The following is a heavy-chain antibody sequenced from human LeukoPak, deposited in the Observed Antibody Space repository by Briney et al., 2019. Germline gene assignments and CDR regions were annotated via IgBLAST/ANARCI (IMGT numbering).Heavy chain of an antibody. CDR3: ARDYKYAFDN. V-gene: IGHV3-48*01. CDR1: GFTFSDYS. Sequence: GGSLRLSCAASGFTFSDYSMNWVRQAPGKGLEGISYIGIDRGNTNYADSVKGRFAISGDKAKNSLYLQMNGLRVEDTAVYYCARDYKYAFDNWGQGTLVTVSS. J-gene: IGHJ4*02. D-gene: IGHD5-24*01. CDR2: IGIDRGNT.